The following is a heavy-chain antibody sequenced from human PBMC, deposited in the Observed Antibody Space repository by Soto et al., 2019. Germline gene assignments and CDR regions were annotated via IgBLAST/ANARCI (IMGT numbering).Heavy chain of an antibody. D-gene: IGHD1-7*01. CDR3: AKDRNYPRDQFHY. CDR1: GFTFSTYA. CDR2: ISANGQGI. V-gene: IGHV3-23*01. J-gene: IGHJ4*02. Sequence: VRLSCAASGFTFSTYALSWVRQAPGKGLEWVSAISANGQGIYYADSVRGRFTISRDNSKNTIFLHMDSLRAEDTAVYYCAKDRNYPRDQFHYWGQATLVTVSS.